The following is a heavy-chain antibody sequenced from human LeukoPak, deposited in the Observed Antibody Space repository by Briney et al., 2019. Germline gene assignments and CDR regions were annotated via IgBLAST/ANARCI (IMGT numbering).Heavy chain of an antibody. Sequence: PSETLSLTCTVSGGSISSGGYYWSWIRQHPGKGLEWIGYIYYSGSTYYNPSLKSRVTISVDTSKNQFSLKLSSVTAADTAVYYCARDRITIFGVVIIPSYFDLWGRGTLVTVSS. J-gene: IGHJ2*01. CDR2: IYYSGST. CDR3: ARDRITIFGVVIIPSYFDL. D-gene: IGHD3-3*01. V-gene: IGHV4-31*03. CDR1: GGSISSGGYY.